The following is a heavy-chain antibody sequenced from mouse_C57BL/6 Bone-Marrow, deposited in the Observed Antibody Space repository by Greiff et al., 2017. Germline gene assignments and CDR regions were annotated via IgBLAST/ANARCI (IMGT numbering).Heavy chain of an antibody. CDR2: INPSNGGT. D-gene: IGHD2-1*01. J-gene: IGHJ3*01. Sequence: QVQLQHPGTELVKPGASVKLSCKASGYTFTSYWMHWVKQRPGQGLEWIGNINPSNGGTNYNEKFKSKATLTVDKSSSTAYMQLSSLTSEDSAVYYCASGAIYYGNYEGFAYWGQGTLVTVSA. CDR1: GYTFTSYW. CDR3: ASGAIYYGNYEGFAY. V-gene: IGHV1-53*01.